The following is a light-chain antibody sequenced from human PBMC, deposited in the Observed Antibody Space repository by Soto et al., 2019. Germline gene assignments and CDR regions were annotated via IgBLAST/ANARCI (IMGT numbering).Light chain of an antibody. CDR3: QQYDSLMDT. Sequence: DIQMTQSPSSLSASVGDRVTITCQARQDITNSLNLYQEKPGKAPNLLIYDASNLEIGVPSRFSGSGSGTDFTFTISSLQPEDIATYYCQQYDSLMDTFGQGTKLEIK. CDR1: QDITNS. J-gene: IGKJ2*01. CDR2: DAS. V-gene: IGKV1-33*01.